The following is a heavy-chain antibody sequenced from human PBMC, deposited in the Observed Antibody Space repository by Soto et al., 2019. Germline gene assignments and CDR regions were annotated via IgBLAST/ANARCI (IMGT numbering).Heavy chain of an antibody. V-gene: IGHV3-49*03. Sequence: GGSLRLSCTASGFTFGDYAMSWFRQAPGKGLEWVGFIRSKAYGGTTEYAASVKGRFTISRDDSKSIAYLQMNSLKTEDTAVYYCTRVYGDYVSGYYFDYWGQGTLVTVSS. D-gene: IGHD4-17*01. J-gene: IGHJ4*02. CDR1: GFTFGDYA. CDR2: IRSKAYGGTT. CDR3: TRVYGDYVSGYYFDY.